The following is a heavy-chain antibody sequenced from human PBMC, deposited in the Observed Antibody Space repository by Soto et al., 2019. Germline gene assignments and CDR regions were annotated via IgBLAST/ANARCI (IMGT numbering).Heavy chain of an antibody. D-gene: IGHD5-12*01. CDR1: GYNFNKYA. V-gene: IGHV3-23*01. CDR2: FSCGCDCT. Sequence: GGSLRLSCVSSGYNFNKYAMSWVRQAPGKGLQWVSAFSCGCDCTYYADSVKGRFTIFRDNSKNTLYLQMNSLRAEDTAVYYCAKEGPWREYDYWGQGTLVTVSS. J-gene: IGHJ4*02. CDR3: AKEGPWREYDY.